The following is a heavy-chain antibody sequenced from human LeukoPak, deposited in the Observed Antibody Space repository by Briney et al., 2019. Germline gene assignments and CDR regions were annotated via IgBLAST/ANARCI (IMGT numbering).Heavy chain of an antibody. V-gene: IGHV3-30-3*01. Sequence: GRSLRLSCAASGFTFSSYAMHKVRQAPGKWLEWVAVISYDGSNKYYADSVKGRFTISRDNSKNTLCLKMNSLRAEDTAVYYCARDRGYGDYGGGYFDYLGQGTLVTVSS. J-gene: IGHJ4*02. D-gene: IGHD4-17*01. CDR2: ISYDGSNK. CDR3: ARDRGYGDYGGGYFDY. CDR1: GFTFSSYA.